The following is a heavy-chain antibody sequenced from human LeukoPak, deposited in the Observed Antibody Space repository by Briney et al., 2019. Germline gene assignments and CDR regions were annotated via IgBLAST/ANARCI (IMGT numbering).Heavy chain of an antibody. V-gene: IGHV3-15*01. CDR1: GFTFSNAW. J-gene: IGHJ4*02. CDR3: TTRIAVAGFDY. CDR2: IKSKTDGGTT. Sequence: GGSLRLSCAASGFTFSNAWMSWVRQAPGKGLEWVGRIKSKTDGGTTDYAAPVKGRFTISRDDSKNTLYLRMNSLKTEDTAVYYCTTRIAVAGFDYWGQGTLVTVSS. D-gene: IGHD6-19*01.